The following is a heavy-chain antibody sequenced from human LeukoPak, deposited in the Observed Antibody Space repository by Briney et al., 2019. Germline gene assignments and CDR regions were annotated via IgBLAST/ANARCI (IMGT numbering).Heavy chain of an antibody. CDR1: GFTFSSYW. CDR3: ARQWLVRQHNWFDP. V-gene: IGHV3-74*01. CDR2: INSDGSST. J-gene: IGHJ5*02. D-gene: IGHD6-19*01. Sequence: GGSLRLSCAASGFTFSSYWMHWVRQAPGKGLGWVSRINSDGSSTSYADSVKGRFTISRDNAKNTLYVQMNSLRAEDTAVYYCARQWLVRQHNWFDPWGQGTLVTVSS.